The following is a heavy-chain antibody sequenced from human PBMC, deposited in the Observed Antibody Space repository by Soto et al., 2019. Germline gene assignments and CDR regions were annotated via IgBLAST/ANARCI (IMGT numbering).Heavy chain of an antibody. J-gene: IGHJ4*02. Sequence: QVQLQESGPGLVKPSETLSLTCTVSGGSISSYYWSWIRQPPGKGLEWIGYIYYSGSTNYNPSLKSRVTISVDTSKNQFSLKLSSVTAADTAVYYCARQKLWFGELSPYYFDYWGQGTLVTVSS. D-gene: IGHD3-10*01. V-gene: IGHV4-59*08. CDR2: IYYSGST. CDR1: GGSISSYY. CDR3: ARQKLWFGELSPYYFDY.